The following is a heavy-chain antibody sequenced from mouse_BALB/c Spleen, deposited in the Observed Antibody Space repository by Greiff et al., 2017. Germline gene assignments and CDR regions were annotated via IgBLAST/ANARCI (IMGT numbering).Heavy chain of an antibody. Sequence: EVKLVESGGGLVQPGGSLKLSCAASGFTFSSYTMSWVRQTPEKRLEWVAYISNGGGSTYYPDTVKGRFTISRDNAKNTLYLQMSSLKSEDTAMYYCARLDGYYPFDYWGQGTTLTVSS. D-gene: IGHD2-3*01. J-gene: IGHJ2*01. CDR3: ARLDGYYPFDY. V-gene: IGHV5-12-2*01. CDR2: ISNGGGST. CDR1: GFTFSSYT.